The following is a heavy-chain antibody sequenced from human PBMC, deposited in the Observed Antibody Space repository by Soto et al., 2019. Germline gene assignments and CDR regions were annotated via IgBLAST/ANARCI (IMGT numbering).Heavy chain of an antibody. V-gene: IGHV1-2*04. CDR2: INPNSGGT. Sequence: ASVKVSCKASGYTFTGYYMHWVRQAPGQGLEWMGWINPNSGGTNYAQKFQGWVTMTRDTSISTAYMELSRLRSDDTAVYYCAREVGATANAFAIWGQGTMVTVSS. CDR3: AREVGATANAFAI. D-gene: IGHD1-26*01. J-gene: IGHJ3*02. CDR1: GYTFTGYY.